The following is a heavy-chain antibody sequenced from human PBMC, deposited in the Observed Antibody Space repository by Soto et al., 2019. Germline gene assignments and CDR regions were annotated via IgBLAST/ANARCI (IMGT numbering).Heavy chain of an antibody. J-gene: IGHJ5*02. V-gene: IGHV3-21*01. Sequence: EVQVVESGGGLVKPGGSLRLSCNFTFSMYSMNWVRQAPGKGLEWVASISSGSAFIKYADSVKGRFSISRDNAKNAVSLQVNSLRAEDTAMYYCTRYQGGSYDSWFDPWGRGTLVTVSS. CDR3: TRYQGGSYDSWFDP. D-gene: IGHD1-26*01. CDR2: ISSGSAFI. CDR1: TFSMYS.